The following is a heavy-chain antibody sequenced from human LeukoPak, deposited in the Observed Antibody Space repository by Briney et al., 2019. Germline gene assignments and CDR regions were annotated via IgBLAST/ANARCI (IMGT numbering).Heavy chain of an antibody. CDR1: GFIFSNYW. Sequence: GGSLRLSCATSGFIFSNYWMSWVRQAPGKGLEWVANIKQDGSETYYVDSVKGRFTISRDDAKNSLYLQMNSLRAEDTAVYYCAGYGGSYPYYMDVWGKGTTVTISS. J-gene: IGHJ6*03. D-gene: IGHD1-26*01. CDR2: IKQDGSET. V-gene: IGHV3-7*01. CDR3: AGYGGSYPYYMDV.